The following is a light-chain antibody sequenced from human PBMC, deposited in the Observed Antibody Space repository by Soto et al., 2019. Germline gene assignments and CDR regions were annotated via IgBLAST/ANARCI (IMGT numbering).Light chain of an antibody. CDR3: QQYNNWPPIT. V-gene: IGKV3-15*01. CDR2: GAS. CDR1: KSVSSN. J-gene: IGKJ5*01. Sequence: EIVMTQSPATLSVSPGERASLSCDASKSVSSNLAWYQQKPGQAPRLLIYGASTRATGIPARFSGSGSGTEFTLTISSLQSEDFAVYYCQQYNNWPPITFGQGTRLEIK.